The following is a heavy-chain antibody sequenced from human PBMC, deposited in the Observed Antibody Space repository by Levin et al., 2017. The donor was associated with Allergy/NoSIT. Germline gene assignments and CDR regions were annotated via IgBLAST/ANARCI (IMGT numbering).Heavy chain of an antibody. CDR1: GGSISSSSYY. CDR3: ARQGSTSTTAQRDYNWFDP. D-gene: IGHD2-2*01. J-gene: IGHJ5*02. CDR2: IYYSGST. Sequence: SETLSLTCTVSGGSISSSSYYWGWIRQPPGKGLEWIGSIYYSGSTYYNPSLKSRVTISVDTSKNQFSLKLSSVTAADTAVYYCARQGSTSTTAQRDYNWFDPWGQGTLVTVSS. V-gene: IGHV4-39*01.